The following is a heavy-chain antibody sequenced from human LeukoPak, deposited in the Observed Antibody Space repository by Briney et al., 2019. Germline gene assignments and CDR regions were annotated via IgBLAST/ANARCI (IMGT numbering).Heavy chain of an antibody. CDR2: ISADGQVT. V-gene: IGHV3-23*01. CDR3: ARDPYNTILYRLAH. Sequence: GGSLRLSYAGSGFAFDTYAVRGVRQAPEMGLEWVSSISADGQVTYYADSVEGRFTVSRDNSKSTLYLQLNSLRAEDTATYYCARDPYNTILYRLAHWGQGTLVTVSS. D-gene: IGHD3-10*01. J-gene: IGHJ4*02. CDR1: GFAFDTYA.